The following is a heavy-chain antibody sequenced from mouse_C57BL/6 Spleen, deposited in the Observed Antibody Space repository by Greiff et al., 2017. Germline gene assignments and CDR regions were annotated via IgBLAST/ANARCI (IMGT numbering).Heavy chain of an antibody. CDR3: ASNYDYGLYYFDY. CDR2: IHPSDSDT. V-gene: IGHV1-74*01. D-gene: IGHD2-4*01. Sequence: VQLQESGAELVKPGASVKVSCKASGYTFTSYWMHWVKQRPGQGLEWIGRIHPSDSDTNYNQKFKGKATLTVDKSSSTAYMQLSSLTSEDSAVYYCASNYDYGLYYFDYWGQGTTLTVSS. CDR1: GYTFTSYW. J-gene: IGHJ2*01.